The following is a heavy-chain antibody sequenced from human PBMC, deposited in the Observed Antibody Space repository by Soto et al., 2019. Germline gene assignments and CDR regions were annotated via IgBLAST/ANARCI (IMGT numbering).Heavy chain of an antibody. CDR1: GGSISSSSYY. Sequence: QLQLQESGPGLVRPSETLSLTCTVSGGSISSSSYYWGWIRQPPGKGLEWIGSIHYTGSTYYNPSLKSRVTISVDKSKNQFSLRLNSVTAADTAVFYCADSTGTYNDAFDIWGQGTRVTVSS. CDR2: IHYTGST. J-gene: IGHJ3*02. D-gene: IGHD1-26*01. CDR3: ADSTGTYNDAFDI. V-gene: IGHV4-39*01.